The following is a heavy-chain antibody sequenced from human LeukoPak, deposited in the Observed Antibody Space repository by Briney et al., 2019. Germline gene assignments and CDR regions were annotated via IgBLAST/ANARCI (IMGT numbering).Heavy chain of an antibody. CDR3: ARGGVQLWTRAFDY. Sequence: SETLSLTCAVYGGSFSGYCWSWIRQPPGKGLEWIGEINHSGSTNYNPSLKSRVTISVDTSKNQFSLKLSSVTAADTAVYYCARGGVQLWTRAFDYWGQGTLVTVSS. CDR2: INHSGST. J-gene: IGHJ4*02. V-gene: IGHV4-34*01. D-gene: IGHD5-18*01. CDR1: GGSFSGYC.